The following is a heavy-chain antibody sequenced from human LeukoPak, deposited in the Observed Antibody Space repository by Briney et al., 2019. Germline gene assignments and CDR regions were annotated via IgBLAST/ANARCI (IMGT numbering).Heavy chain of an antibody. CDR1: GGTFSSYA. D-gene: IGHD6-13*01. CDR3: AGGGSSSWYGGWFDP. J-gene: IGHJ5*02. CDR2: IIPIFGTA. V-gene: IGHV1-69*06. Sequence: SVKVSCKASGGTFSSYAISWVRQAPGQGLEWMGGIIPIFGTANYAQKFQGRVTITADKSTSTAYMELSSLRSEDTAVYYCAGGGSSSWYGGWFDPWGQGTLVTVSS.